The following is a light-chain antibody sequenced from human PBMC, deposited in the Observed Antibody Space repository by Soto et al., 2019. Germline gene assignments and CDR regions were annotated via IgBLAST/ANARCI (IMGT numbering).Light chain of an antibody. V-gene: IGKV1-5*01. CDR3: QQYKSYSYT. J-gene: IGKJ2*01. Sequence: DIQMTQSPSILSASVGDRVTITCRASQSISNWLAWYQQKPGRAPKVLIYDASSLQSGVQSRFSGSGSGTEFTLTISSLQPDDIATYYCQQYKSYSYTFGQGTNLEI. CDR1: QSISNW. CDR2: DAS.